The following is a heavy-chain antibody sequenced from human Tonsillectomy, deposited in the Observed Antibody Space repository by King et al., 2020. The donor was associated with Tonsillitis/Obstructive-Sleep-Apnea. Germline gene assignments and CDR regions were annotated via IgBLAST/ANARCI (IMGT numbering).Heavy chain of an antibody. V-gene: IGHV4-39*01. CDR1: GGSISSSSYY. D-gene: IGHD4-23*01. CDR3: TWWRDYGGTHWYFDL. CDR2: IYYSGST. J-gene: IGHJ2*01. Sequence: QLQESGPGLVKPSETLSLTCTVSGGSISSSSYYWGWIRQPPGKGLEWIGSIYYSGSTYYNPSLKSRVTISVDTSKNQFSLKLSSVTAADTAVDYCTWWRDYGGTHWYFDLWGRGTLVTVSS.